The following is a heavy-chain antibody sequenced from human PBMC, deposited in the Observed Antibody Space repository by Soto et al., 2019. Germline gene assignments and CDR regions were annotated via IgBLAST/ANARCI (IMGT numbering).Heavy chain of an antibody. CDR3: ARDGRRVGDLDFDF. CDR1: GYTFSTYG. V-gene: IGHV1-18*04. J-gene: IGHJ4*02. CDR2: ISTYNGET. Sequence: QVKLVQSGTEVRKPGASVKVSCKSSGYTFSTYGISWVRQAPGQGLEWMGRISTYNGETTYAQRFQGRVILTTDTSTSTIYMGMTSLRSDDTAVYYFARDGRRVGDLDFDFWGQGTLLTVSS. D-gene: IGHD2-21*01.